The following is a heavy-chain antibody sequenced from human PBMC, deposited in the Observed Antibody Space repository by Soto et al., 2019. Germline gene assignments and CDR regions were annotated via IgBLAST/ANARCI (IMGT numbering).Heavy chain of an antibody. V-gene: IGHV3-9*01. CDR1: GFTFDDYA. J-gene: IGHJ3*02. Sequence: EVQLVESGGGLVQPGRSLRLSCAASGFTFDDYAMHWVRQAPGKGLEWVSGISWNSGSIGYADSVKGPFTISRDNAKISLYLQMNSLRAEDTALYYCAKGVHPYSGYDYDAFDIWGQGTMVTVSS. CDR3: AKGVHPYSGYDYDAFDI. D-gene: IGHD5-12*01. CDR2: ISWNSGSI.